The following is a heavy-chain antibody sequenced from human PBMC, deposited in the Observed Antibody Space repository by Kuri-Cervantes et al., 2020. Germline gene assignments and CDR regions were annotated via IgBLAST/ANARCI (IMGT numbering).Heavy chain of an antibody. V-gene: IGHV3-30*03. J-gene: IGHJ4*02. CDR3: ARAVGIVGATDY. CDR1: GFTFSSYG. D-gene: IGHD1-26*01. Sequence: GSLRLSCAASGFTFSSYGMHWVRQAPGKGLEWVAVISYDGSNKYYADSVKGRFTISRDNSKNTLYLQMNSLRAEDTAVYYCARAVGIVGATDYWGQGTLVTVSS. CDR2: ISYDGSNK.